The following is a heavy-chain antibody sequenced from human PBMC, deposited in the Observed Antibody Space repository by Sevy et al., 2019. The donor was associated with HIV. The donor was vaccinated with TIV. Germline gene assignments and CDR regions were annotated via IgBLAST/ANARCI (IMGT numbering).Heavy chain of an antibody. Sequence: GESLKISCAASGFTFSKYSMSWIRQTPGKGLEWVSTFSFGCGKINYADSVKGRFTISRDDSRNTFYLQMNSLRAEDTAVYYCAKVGADCSSTTCAGYYMDVWGKGTTVTVSS. V-gene: IGHV3-23*01. CDR3: AKVGADCSSTTCAGYYMDV. CDR2: FSFGCGKI. J-gene: IGHJ6*03. CDR1: GFTFSKYS. D-gene: IGHD2-2*01.